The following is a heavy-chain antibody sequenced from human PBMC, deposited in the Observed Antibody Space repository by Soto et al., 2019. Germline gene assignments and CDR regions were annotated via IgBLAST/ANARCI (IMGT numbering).Heavy chain of an antibody. J-gene: IGHJ1*01. D-gene: IGHD6-13*01. CDR3: ARLGSSSWAEYFQH. Sequence: GGSLRLSCAASGFTFSSYWMSWVRQAPGKGLEWVANIKQDGSEKYYVDSVKGRFTISRDNAKNSLYLQMNSLRAEDTAVYYCARLGSSSWAEYFQHWGQGTLVTVS. V-gene: IGHV3-7*01. CDR1: GFTFSSYW. CDR2: IKQDGSEK.